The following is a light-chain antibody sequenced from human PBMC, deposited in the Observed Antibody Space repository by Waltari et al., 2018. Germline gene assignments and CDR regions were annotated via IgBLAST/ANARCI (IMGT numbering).Light chain of an antibody. CDR2: AAS. CDR3: QHYEGWPPWT. V-gene: IGKV3-15*01. CDR1: QSVSTK. Sequence: EIVLTQSPATLSVSPGERATLSCRASQSVSTKVAWYQQRPGQAPRPLIYAASSRAPGGPARFGGSGSETDFTLTISGLQSEDFAVYYCQHYEGWPPWTFGQGTKV. J-gene: IGKJ1*01.